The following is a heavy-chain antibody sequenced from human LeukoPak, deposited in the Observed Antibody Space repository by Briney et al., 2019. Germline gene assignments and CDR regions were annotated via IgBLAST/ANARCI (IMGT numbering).Heavy chain of an antibody. J-gene: IGHJ4*02. D-gene: IGHD3-16*01. CDR3: ARGGGYFNY. V-gene: IGHV1-46*01. Sequence: ASVKVSCKAFGYTFTSNYMHWVRQAPGQGPEWMGVISPSGGSTTYAQKFQGRVTLTRDMSTSTDYLELSSLRSEDTAVYYCARGGGYFNYWGQGTLVTVSS. CDR1: GYTFTSNY. CDR2: ISPSGGST.